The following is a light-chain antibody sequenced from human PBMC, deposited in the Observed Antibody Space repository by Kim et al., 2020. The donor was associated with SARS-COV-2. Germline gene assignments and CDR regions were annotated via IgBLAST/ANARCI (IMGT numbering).Light chain of an antibody. CDR2: KAS. V-gene: IGKV1-5*03. CDR1: QSIGSW. Sequence: GDRVTVTCRASQSIGSWLAWYQQRPGKAPKLLLYKASSLQSGVSSRFSGSGSGTEFTLTISSLQPGDFATYFCQQYITYPYTFGQGTKLEIK. CDR3: QQYITYPYT. J-gene: IGKJ2*01.